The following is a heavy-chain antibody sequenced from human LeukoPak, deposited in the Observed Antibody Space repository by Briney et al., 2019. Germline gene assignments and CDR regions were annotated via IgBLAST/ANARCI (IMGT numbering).Heavy chain of an antibody. D-gene: IGHD3-22*01. CDR1: GGSFSGYY. J-gene: IGHJ3*02. CDR2: THYSGNT. CDR3: ARTYYDSSDIYAFDI. Sequence: PSETLSLTCAVYGGSFSGYYWSWIRQPPGKGLEWIGSTHYSGNTYYNPSLKSRVTISVDTSKNQFSLKLSSVTAADTAMYYCARTYYDSSDIYAFDIWGQGTMVTVSS. V-gene: IGHV4-34*01.